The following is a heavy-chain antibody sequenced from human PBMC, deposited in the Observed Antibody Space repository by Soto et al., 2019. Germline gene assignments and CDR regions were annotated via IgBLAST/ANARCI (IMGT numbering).Heavy chain of an antibody. D-gene: IGHD3-10*01. CDR3: ARGSKDSYPGSRIFDF. CDR1: GFSFSTYA. J-gene: IGHJ4*02. CDR2: VGRGDST. Sequence: EVRLLESGGGLVQPGGSLRLSCAASGFSFSTYAMSWVRQAPGKGLEWVSTVGRGDSTFYADSVRGRFTISRDNSKNTLYLQMSSLRAEDSAVYYCARGSKDSYPGSRIFDFWGRGTLVTVSS. V-gene: IGHV3-23*01.